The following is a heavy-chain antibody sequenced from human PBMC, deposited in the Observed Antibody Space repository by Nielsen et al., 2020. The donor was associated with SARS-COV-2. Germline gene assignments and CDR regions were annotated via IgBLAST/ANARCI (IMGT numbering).Heavy chain of an antibody. CDR1: GFIFNTYV. CDR3: ARDYRGPTTLHHNWFDP. V-gene: IGHV3-48*01. Sequence: GESLKISCATSGFIFNTYVMNWVRQAPGKGLEWVSYISSSSSTIYYADSVKGRFTISRDNAKNSLYLQMNSLRAEDTAVYYCARDYRGPTTLHHNWFDPWGQGTLVTVSS. CDR2: ISSSSSTI. J-gene: IGHJ5*02. D-gene: IGHD3-16*02.